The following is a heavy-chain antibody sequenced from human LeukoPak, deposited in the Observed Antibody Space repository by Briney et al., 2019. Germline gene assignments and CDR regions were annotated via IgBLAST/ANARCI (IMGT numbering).Heavy chain of an antibody. V-gene: IGHV3-30*18. CDR1: GFTFSSYG. Sequence: GGSLRLSCEASGFTFSSYGMHWVRQAPGKGLEWVAVISYDGSNKYYADSVKGRFTISRDNSKNTLYLQMNSLRAEDTAVYYCAKENVLLGFGESRGFDYWGQGTLVTVSS. D-gene: IGHD3-10*01. J-gene: IGHJ4*02. CDR2: ISYDGSNK. CDR3: AKENVLLGFGESRGFDY.